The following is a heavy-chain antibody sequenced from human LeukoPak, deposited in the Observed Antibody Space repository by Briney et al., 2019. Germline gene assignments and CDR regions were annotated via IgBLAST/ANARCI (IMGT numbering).Heavy chain of an antibody. Sequence: ASVKVSCKASGDTFTNYYMYWVRQAPGQGLEWMGIINPTGVSTTYAQKFQGRVAMTRDTSTSTVYMELSSLTSEDTAVYYCASGGTGYNWFDPWGQGTLVTVSS. CDR3: ASGGTGYNWFDP. CDR1: GDTFTNYY. D-gene: IGHD3-16*01. CDR2: INPTGVST. V-gene: IGHV1-46*01. J-gene: IGHJ5*02.